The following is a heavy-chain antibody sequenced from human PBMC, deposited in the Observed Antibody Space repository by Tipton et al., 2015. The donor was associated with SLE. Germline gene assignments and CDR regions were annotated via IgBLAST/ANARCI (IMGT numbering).Heavy chain of an antibody. CDR2: ISSSSTI. V-gene: IGHV3-48*01. D-gene: IGHD6-13*01. CDR1: GFTFSSYS. Sequence: SLRLSCAASGFTFSSYSMNWVRQAPGKGLEWVSYISSSSTIYYADSVKGRFTISRDNAKNSLYLQMNSLRAEDTAVYYCARVGQQPLDYYYYMDVWGKGTTVTISS. CDR3: ARVGQQPLDYYYYMDV. J-gene: IGHJ6*03.